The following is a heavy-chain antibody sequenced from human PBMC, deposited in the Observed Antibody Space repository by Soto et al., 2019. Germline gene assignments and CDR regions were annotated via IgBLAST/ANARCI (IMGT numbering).Heavy chain of an antibody. Sequence: ASVKVSCKTSGYTFTDHYMHWVRQAPGQGLEWMGWINPNSGGTNYAQKFQGRVTMTRDTSISTAYMELSRLRSDDTAIYYCASCTNGACFLYGMDVWGQGTTVTGSS. CDR1: GYTFTDHY. CDR3: ASCTNGACFLYGMDV. V-gene: IGHV1-2*02. J-gene: IGHJ6*02. D-gene: IGHD2-8*01. CDR2: INPNSGGT.